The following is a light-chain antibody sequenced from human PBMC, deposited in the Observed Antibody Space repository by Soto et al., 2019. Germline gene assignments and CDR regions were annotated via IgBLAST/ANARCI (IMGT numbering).Light chain of an antibody. CDR1: SSDVGGYNY. Sequence: QSALTQPASVSGSPGQSITISCTGTSSDVGGYNYVSWYQQHPGKAPKLMIYEVSNRPSGVSNRFSGSKSSNTASLTISGLQAEDEADYYCSSYTSRTLYVFGTGTKLTVL. J-gene: IGLJ1*01. CDR3: SSYTSRTLYV. V-gene: IGLV2-14*01. CDR2: EVS.